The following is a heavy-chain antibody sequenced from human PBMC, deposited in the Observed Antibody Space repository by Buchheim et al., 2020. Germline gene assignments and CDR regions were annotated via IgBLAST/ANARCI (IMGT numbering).Heavy chain of an antibody. D-gene: IGHD1-26*01. Sequence: EVQLVESGGGLVQPGGSLRLSCTASGFIFSSYSMNWVRQAPGKGLEWVSYISSSSSTIYYADSVKGRFTISRDNAKNSLSLQMNSLRAEDTAVYYCARDSLGATSWDYFDYWGQGTL. J-gene: IGHJ4*02. CDR3: ARDSLGATSWDYFDY. CDR1: GFIFSSYS. V-gene: IGHV3-48*01. CDR2: ISSSSSTI.